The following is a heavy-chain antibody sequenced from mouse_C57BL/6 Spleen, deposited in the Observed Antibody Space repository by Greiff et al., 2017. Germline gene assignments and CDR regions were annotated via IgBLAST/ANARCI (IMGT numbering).Heavy chain of an antibody. CDR1: GYTFTDYY. CDR3: ARGDDYGRYFDV. V-gene: IGHV1-26*01. J-gene: IGHJ1*03. CDR2: INPNNGGT. Sequence: EVQLQQSGPELVKPGASVKISCKASGYTFTDYYMNWVKQSHGKSLEWIGDINPNNGGTRYNQKFKGKATLTVDKSSSTAYMGLRSLTSEDSAVYYCARGDDYGRYFDVWGTGTTVTVSS. D-gene: IGHD2-4*01.